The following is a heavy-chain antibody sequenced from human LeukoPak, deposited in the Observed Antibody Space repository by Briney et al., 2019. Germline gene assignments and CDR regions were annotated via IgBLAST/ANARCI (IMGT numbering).Heavy chain of an antibody. CDR3: ASDALYSYCSSTSCYGPNDY. V-gene: IGHV3-21*01. J-gene: IGHJ4*02. CDR2: ISSSSSYI. D-gene: IGHD2-2*01. Sequence: TGGSLRLSCAASGFPFSSYSMNWVRQAPGKGLEWVSSISSSSSYIYYADSVKGRFTISRDNAKNSLYLQMNSLRAEDTAVYYCASDALYSYCSSTSCYGPNDYWGQGTLVTVSS. CDR1: GFPFSSYS.